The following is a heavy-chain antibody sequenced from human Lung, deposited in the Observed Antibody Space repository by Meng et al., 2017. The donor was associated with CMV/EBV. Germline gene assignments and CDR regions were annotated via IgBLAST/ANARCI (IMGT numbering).Heavy chain of an antibody. Sequence: ANSWVRQAQGQGLEWVGGIIPMSGRTNYAQNLQGRVTFTTVESTSTAYMELSSLRSEDTAVYYCAGGETYCTSTTCKVYYYYAMDVWGQGTTVTVSS. D-gene: IGHD2-8*01. V-gene: IGHV1-69*05. J-gene: IGHJ6*02. CDR1: A. CDR2: IIPMSGRT. CDR3: AGGETYCTSTTCKVYYYYAMDV.